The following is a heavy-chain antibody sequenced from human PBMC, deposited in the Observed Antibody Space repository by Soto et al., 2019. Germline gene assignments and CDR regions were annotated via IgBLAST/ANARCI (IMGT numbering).Heavy chain of an antibody. Sequence: SETLSLTCAVYGGSFSDYYWSWIRQPPGTGLEWIGEINHSGSTNYNPSLKSRVTISVDTSKNQFSLKLGSVTAADTAVYYCARGRPYYDFWSGYYFRRYNWFDPWGQGTLVTVSS. J-gene: IGHJ5*02. D-gene: IGHD3-3*01. CDR3: ARGRPYYDFWSGYYFRRYNWFDP. V-gene: IGHV4-34*01. CDR1: GGSFSDYY. CDR2: INHSGST.